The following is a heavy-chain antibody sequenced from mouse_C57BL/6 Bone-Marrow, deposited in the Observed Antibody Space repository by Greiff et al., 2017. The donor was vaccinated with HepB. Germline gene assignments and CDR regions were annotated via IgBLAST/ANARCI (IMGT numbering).Heavy chain of an antibody. V-gene: IGHV1-54*01. CDR2: INPGSGGT. Sequence: QVQLQQSGAELVRPGTSVKVSCKASGYAFTNYLIEWVKQRPGQGLEWIGVINPGSGGTNYNEKFKGKATLTADKSSSSAYMQLSSLTSEDSAVYFCARSDYDYDYFDYWGQGTTLTVSS. D-gene: IGHD2-4*01. J-gene: IGHJ2*01. CDR1: GYAFTNYL. CDR3: ARSDYDYDYFDY.